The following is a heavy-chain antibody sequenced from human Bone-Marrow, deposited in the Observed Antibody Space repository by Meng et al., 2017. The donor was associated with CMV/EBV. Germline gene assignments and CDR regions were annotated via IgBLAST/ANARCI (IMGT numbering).Heavy chain of an antibody. CDR3: ARTLTTSYYYGMDV. D-gene: IGHD4-11*01. CDR1: GFTFSSYE. V-gene: IGHV3-7*03. J-gene: IGHJ6*02. Sequence: GESLKISCAASGFTFSSYEMNWVRQAPGKGLEWVANIKQDGSEKYYVDSVKGRFTISRDNAKNSLYLQMNSLRAEDTALYYCARTLTTSYYYGMDVWGQGTTVTVSS. CDR2: IKQDGSEK.